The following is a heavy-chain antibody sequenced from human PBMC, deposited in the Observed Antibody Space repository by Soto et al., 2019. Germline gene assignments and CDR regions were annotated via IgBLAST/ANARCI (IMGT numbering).Heavy chain of an antibody. D-gene: IGHD2-8*01. J-gene: IGHJ4*02. V-gene: IGHV3-23*01. Sequence: EVQLLESGGGLVQPGGSLRLSCATSGFFFTTYAMNWVRQAPGKGLEWVSGISGSGGAASYADSVKGRFTISRDNSKNTVFLQMNSLRAEDTAVYYCAKDAIMVSSSFNYFDYWGQGTLVTVSS. CDR1: GFFFTTYA. CDR2: ISGSGGAA. CDR3: AKDAIMVSSSFNYFDY.